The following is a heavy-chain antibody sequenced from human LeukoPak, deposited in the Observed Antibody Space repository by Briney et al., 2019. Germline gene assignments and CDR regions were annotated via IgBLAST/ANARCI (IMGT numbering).Heavy chain of an antibody. CDR2: IGAGGTFT. D-gene: IGHD3-22*01. J-gene: IGHJ4*02. V-gene: IGHV3-23*01. Sequence: GGSLRLSCTASGFTFSSYAMNWVRQAPGKGLEWVSGIGAGGTFTYYADSVKGRFTISRDNSKNTLFLQMNSLRPEDTAVYHCAKVALFSGYYPPFDYWGQGTLVTVSS. CDR1: GFTFSSYA. CDR3: AKVALFSGYYPPFDY.